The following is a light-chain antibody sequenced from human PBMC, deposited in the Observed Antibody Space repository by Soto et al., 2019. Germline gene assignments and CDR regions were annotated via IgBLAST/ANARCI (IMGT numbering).Light chain of an antibody. CDR2: ANN. J-gene: IGLJ1*01. Sequence: QSVLTQPPSASGTPGQRVTVSCSGSTSNIGRDVVNWYQLLPGAAPKLFIYANNQRPSGVPDRFSGSKSGTSASLAISGLQSEDEADYYCVAWDDSLNGYVFGTGTKVTVL. V-gene: IGLV1-44*01. CDR3: VAWDDSLNGYV. CDR1: TSNIGRDV.